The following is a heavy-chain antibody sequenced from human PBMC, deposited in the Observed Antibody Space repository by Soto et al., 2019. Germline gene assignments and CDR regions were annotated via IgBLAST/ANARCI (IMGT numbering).Heavy chain of an antibody. D-gene: IGHD5-18*01. J-gene: IGHJ4*02. V-gene: IGHV3-48*02. CDR1: GFTFSSYS. Sequence: EVQLVESGGGLVQPGGSLRLSCAASGFTFSSYSMNWVRQAPGKGLEWVSYISSSSSTIYYADSVKGRFTISRDNAKKSLYLKSIIIRDKETAMYDCARDPGYSYGPPDYWGQGTLVTVSS. CDR2: ISSSSSTI. CDR3: ARDPGYSYGPPDY.